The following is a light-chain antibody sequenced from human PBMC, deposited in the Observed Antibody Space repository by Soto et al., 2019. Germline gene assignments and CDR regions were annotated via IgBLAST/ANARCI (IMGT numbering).Light chain of an antibody. CDR2: GAS. J-gene: IGKJ5*01. CDR3: QQGASFPIT. Sequence: IVMTQSPATLSGSPGERATLSCRASQSISSKLAWYQQKPGQAPRLLIYGASTRATGIPVRFSGSGSGTEFTLTISSLQPEDFATYYCQQGASFPITFGQGTRLEIK. V-gene: IGKV3-15*01. CDR1: QSISSK.